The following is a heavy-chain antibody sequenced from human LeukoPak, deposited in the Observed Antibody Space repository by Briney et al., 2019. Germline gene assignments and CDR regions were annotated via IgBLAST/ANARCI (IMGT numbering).Heavy chain of an antibody. D-gene: IGHD6-19*01. CDR1: GFTFAEYT. Sequence: GGSLRLSCAASGFTFAEYTMHWVCQAPGKGLEWVSLISWNGARIHYGDSVKDRFTISRDNSKNSLYLQMNSLRTEDTALYYCIKDLVAASENVRGWYPMDYWGQGTLVTVSS. CDR2: ISWNGARI. J-gene: IGHJ4*02. CDR3: IKDLVAASENVRGWYPMDY. V-gene: IGHV3-43*01.